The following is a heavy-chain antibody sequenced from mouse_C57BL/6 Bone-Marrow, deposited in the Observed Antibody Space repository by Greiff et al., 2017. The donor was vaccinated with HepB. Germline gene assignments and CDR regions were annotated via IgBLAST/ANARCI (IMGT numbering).Heavy chain of an antibody. V-gene: IGHV1-80*01. J-gene: IGHJ2*01. CDR2: IYPGDGDT. CDR1: GYAFSSYW. D-gene: IGHD2-5*01. Sequence: QVHVKQSGAELVKPGASVKLSCKASGYAFSSYWMNWVNQRPGKGLEWIGQIYPGDGDTNYNGKFKGKATLTADKSSSIAYMQLSSLTSEDSAVYFCANFYYSNLDYWGQGTTLTVSS. CDR3: ANFYYSNLDY.